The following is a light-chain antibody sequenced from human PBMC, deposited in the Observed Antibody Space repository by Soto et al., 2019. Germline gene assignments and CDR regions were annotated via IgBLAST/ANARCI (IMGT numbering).Light chain of an antibody. V-gene: IGKV1-39*01. CDR3: QQSYSTPPT. CDR1: QSISSY. Sequence: DIQMTQSPSSLFASVGDRVTITCRASQSISSYLNWYQQKPGKAPKLLIYAASSLQSGVPSRFSDSGSGTDFTLTISSLQPEDFATYYCQQSYSTPPTFGQGTKVDIK. J-gene: IGKJ2*01. CDR2: AAS.